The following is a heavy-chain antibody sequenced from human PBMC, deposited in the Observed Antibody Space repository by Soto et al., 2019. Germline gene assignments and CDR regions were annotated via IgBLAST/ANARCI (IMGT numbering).Heavy chain of an antibody. CDR1: GFTFSSYD. CDR2: IGTAGDT. J-gene: IGHJ3*02. D-gene: IGHD5-12*01. CDR3: ARAGVYESFDI. Sequence: EVPLVESGGGLVQPGGSLRLSCAASGFTFSSYDMHWVRQATGKGLEWVSAIGTAGDTYYPGSVKGRFTISRENAKNYLYLQMNRLRAGDTAVYYCARAGVYESFDIWGQGTMVTVSS. V-gene: IGHV3-13*01.